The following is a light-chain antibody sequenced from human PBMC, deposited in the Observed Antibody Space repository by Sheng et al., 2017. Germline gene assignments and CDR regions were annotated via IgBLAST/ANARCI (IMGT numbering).Light chain of an antibody. Sequence: DIQMTQSPSSLSASVGDRVTITCRASQSIRSYLNWYQQKPGKAPKLLIYAASILQGGVPSRFSGSGSGTDFTLTISSLQPEDFATYYCQQSYSTAEFTFGPGTKVD. J-gene: IGKJ3*01. CDR2: AAS. CDR1: QSIRSY. V-gene: IGKV1-39*01. CDR3: QQSYSTAEFT.